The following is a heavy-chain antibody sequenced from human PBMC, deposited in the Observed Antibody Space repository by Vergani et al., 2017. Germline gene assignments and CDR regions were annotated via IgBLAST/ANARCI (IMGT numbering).Heavy chain of an antibody. V-gene: IGHV3-53*01. CDR1: GFTVGSNY. CDR3: AKDGRSWFGELLNWFDP. Sequence: EVQLVESGGGLIQPGGSLRLSCAASGFTVGSNYMSWVRQAPGKGLEWVSVIYSGGSTYSADSVKGRFTISRDNSKNTLYLQMNSLRAEDTAVYYCAKDGRSWFGELLNWFDPWGQGTLVTVSS. CDR2: IYSGGST. D-gene: IGHD3-10*01. J-gene: IGHJ5*02.